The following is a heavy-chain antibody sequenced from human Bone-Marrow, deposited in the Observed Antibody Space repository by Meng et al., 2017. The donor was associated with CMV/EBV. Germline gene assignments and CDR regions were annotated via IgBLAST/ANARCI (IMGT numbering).Heavy chain of an antibody. V-gene: IGHV5-51*01. J-gene: IGHJ6*02. CDR3: ARYTREDIVVVPAAISYYGMDV. CDR2: IYPGDSDT. D-gene: IGHD2-2*01. Sequence: GESLKISCKGSGYSFTSYWIGWVRQMPWKGLEWMGIIYPGDSDTRYSPSFQGQVTISADKSISTAYLQWSSLKASDTAMYYCARYTREDIVVVPAAISYYGMDVWGQGTTVTVSS. CDR1: GYSFTSYW.